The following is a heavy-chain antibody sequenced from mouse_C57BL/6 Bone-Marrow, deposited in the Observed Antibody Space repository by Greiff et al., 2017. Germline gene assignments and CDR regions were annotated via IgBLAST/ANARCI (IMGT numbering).Heavy chain of an antibody. J-gene: IGHJ3*01. V-gene: IGHV1-64*01. CDR1: GYTFTSYW. D-gene: IGHD1-1*01. CDR2: IHPNSGST. CDR3: ARYYYYGSSPRWFAY. Sequence: QVQLQQSGAGLVKPGASVKLSCKASGYTFTSYWMHWVKQRPGQGLEWIGMIHPNSGSTNYNEKFKSKATLTVDKSSSTAYMQLSSLTSEDSAVYYCARYYYYGSSPRWFAYWGQGTLVTVSA.